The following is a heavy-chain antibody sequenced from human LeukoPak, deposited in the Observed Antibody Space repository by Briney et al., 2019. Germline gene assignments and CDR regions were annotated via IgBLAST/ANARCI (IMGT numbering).Heavy chain of an antibody. CDR1: DSSISSYY. CDR2: IYNSAST. J-gene: IGHJ6*03. CDR3: ARAVGSGSFQTYYYYMDV. D-gene: IGHD3-10*01. Sequence: SETRSLTWTAADSSISSYYWSWIRQPPGNVLEWVGYIYNSASTSYNPSLKSRVRTSVDTSMKQFSLKLSSVTAADTAVYYCARAVGSGSFQTYYYYMDVWGKGTTVTISS. V-gene: IGHV4-59*01.